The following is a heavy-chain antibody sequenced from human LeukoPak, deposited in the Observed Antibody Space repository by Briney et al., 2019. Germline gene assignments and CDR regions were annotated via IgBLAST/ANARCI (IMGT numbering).Heavy chain of an antibody. D-gene: IGHD3-9*01. CDR3: ARVVDILTGHDTALDY. J-gene: IGHJ4*02. Sequence: ASVKVSCKASGYTFSGYYIHWVRQAPGQGLEWMGWINPNTGGTNFAQNFQGRVTMTTVTSISTAYMELSRLRSDDTAVYHCARVVDILTGHDTALDYWGQGTLVTVSS. CDR1: GYTFSGYY. CDR2: INPNTGGT. V-gene: IGHV1-2*02.